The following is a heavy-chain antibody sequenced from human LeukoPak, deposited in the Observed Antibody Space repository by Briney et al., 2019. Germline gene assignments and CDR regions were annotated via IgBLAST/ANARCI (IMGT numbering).Heavy chain of an antibody. CDR1: GFTFDDYG. D-gene: IGHD2-15*01. Sequence: GGSLRLSCAASGFTFDDYGMSWVRQAPGKGLEWVSGINWNGDSKRYADSAKGRFTISRDNAENSLYLQMNSLRSEDTAFYYCAKGKALGYCSAGSCLYLDYWGQGTLVTVSS. CDR3: AKGKALGYCSAGSCLYLDY. J-gene: IGHJ4*02. V-gene: IGHV3-20*04. CDR2: INWNGDSK.